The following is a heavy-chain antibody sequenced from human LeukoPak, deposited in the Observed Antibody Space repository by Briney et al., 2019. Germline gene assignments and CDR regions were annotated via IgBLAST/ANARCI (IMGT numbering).Heavy chain of an antibody. CDR3: ARGHGKSYYFDC. Sequence: GGSLRLSCAASGFTFSTYSMNWVRQAPGQGLEWVSYISSLGSTIYYADSVKGRFTISRDNAKNSLYLQMNSLRAEDTAVYYCARGHGKSYYFDCWGQGTLVTVSS. J-gene: IGHJ4*02. V-gene: IGHV3-48*04. CDR1: GFTFSTYS. CDR2: ISSLGSTI.